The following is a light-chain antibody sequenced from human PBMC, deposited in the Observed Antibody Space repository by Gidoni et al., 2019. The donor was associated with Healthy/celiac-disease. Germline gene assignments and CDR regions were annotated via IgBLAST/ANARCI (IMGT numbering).Light chain of an antibody. J-gene: IGLJ2*01. CDR3: SSCTSSSTVV. Sequence: QYALTQPASVSGSPGQSITISCTGTSSDVGGYNYVSWYQQHPGKVPKLMIFDVSNRPSGVSNRVSGSKSGNTASLTISGLQAEDEADYYCSSCTSSSTVVFGGGTKLTVL. V-gene: IGLV2-14*01. CDR1: SSDVGGYNY. CDR2: DVS.